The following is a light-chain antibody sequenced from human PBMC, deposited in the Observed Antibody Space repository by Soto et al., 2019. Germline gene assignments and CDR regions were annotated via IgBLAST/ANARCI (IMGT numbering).Light chain of an antibody. J-gene: IGKJ1*01. CDR2: KVS. CDR1: QSLVSSDGNTY. V-gene: IGKV2-30*01. Sequence: DVVMTQSPLSLPVTLGQPASISCRSSQSLVSSDGNTYLNWFQQRPGQSPRRLIYKVSNRDCGVPDRFSGSGSGTDFTLKISRVEAEDVGVYYCMQGTYWPPWTFGQGTKVEIK. CDR3: MQGTYWPPWT.